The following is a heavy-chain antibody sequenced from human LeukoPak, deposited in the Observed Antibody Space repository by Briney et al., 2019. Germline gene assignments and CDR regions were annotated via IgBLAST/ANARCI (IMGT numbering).Heavy chain of an antibody. Sequence: ASVKVSCKASGYTFTSYDINWVRQATGQGLEWMGWMNPNSGNTGYAQKFQGRVTMTRNTSISTAYMELSSLRSEDTAVYYCARVRTRYYDILTGYYKGYYYYYMDVWGKGTTATVSS. D-gene: IGHD3-9*01. CDR1: GYTFTSYD. CDR2: MNPNSGNT. J-gene: IGHJ6*03. CDR3: ARVRTRYYDILTGYYKGYYYYYMDV. V-gene: IGHV1-8*01.